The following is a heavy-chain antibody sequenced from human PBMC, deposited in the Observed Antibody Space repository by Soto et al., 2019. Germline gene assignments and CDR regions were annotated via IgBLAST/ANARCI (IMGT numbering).Heavy chain of an antibody. D-gene: IGHD5-18*01. J-gene: IGHJ6*03. CDR3: ARAVDTAVDTYYYYMDV. V-gene: IGHV4-4*02. CDR2: IYHSGST. Sequence: QVQLQESGPGLVKPSGTLSLTCAVSSGSISSSNWWSWVRQPPGKGLEWIGEIYHSGSTNYNPSLKSRVTISVDKSKNQFSLKLSSVTAADTAVYYCARAVDTAVDTYYYYMDVWGKGTTVTVSS. CDR1: SGSISSSNW.